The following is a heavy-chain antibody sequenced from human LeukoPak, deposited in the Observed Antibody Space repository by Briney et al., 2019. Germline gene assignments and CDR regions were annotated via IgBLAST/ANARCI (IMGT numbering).Heavy chain of an antibody. V-gene: IGHV3-33*01. CDR2: LLYDGNTK. J-gene: IGHJ6*03. CDR1: GVSLSNDG. CDR3: ARDHRPEIQYYYMDV. Sequence: GGSTRLSCAASGVSLSNDGMQWVRQHPGKGLEWVTALLYDGNTKHYADSVKGRFTISRDISKTTFYLQMNSLTAEDTAVYYCARDHRPEIQYYYMDVWGKGTTVAVSS. D-gene: IGHD1-14*01.